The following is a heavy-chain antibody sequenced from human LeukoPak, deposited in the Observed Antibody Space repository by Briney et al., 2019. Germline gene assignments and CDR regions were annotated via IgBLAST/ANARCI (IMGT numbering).Heavy chain of an antibody. CDR2: IYYSGSA. V-gene: IGHV4-31*03. D-gene: IGHD3-3*01. CDR1: GGSISSGDYY. Sequence: PSETLSLTCTASGGSISSGDYYWSWIRQHPGKGLEWIGYIYYSGSAYYNPSLRSRATISVDTYKSQFSLKLSSVTAADTAVYYCARAVLTPSGYVWHFDLWGRGTLVTVSS. J-gene: IGHJ2*01. CDR3: ARAVLTPSGYVWHFDL.